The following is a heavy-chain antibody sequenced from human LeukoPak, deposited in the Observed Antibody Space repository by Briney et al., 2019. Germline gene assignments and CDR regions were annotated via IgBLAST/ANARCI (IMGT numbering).Heavy chain of an antibody. CDR3: ARGPYYRWGLPGYFDH. J-gene: IGHJ4*02. V-gene: IGHV4-39*07. CDR1: GGSISSSSYY. CDR2: INHSGST. D-gene: IGHD1-26*01. Sequence: PSETLSLTCTVSGGSISSSSYYWGWIRQPPGKGLEWIGEINHSGSTNYNPSLKSRVTISVDTSKNQFSLKLSSVTAADTAVYYCARGPYYRWGLPGYFDHWGQGTLVTVSS.